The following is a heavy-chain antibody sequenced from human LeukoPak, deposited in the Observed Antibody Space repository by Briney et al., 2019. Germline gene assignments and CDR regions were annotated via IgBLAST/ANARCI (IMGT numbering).Heavy chain of an antibody. CDR2: ISGSGGST. CDR1: GFTFSSYA. CDR3: AKVGYDFWSGYYVH. Sequence: LPGGSLRLSCAASGFTFSSYAMSWVRQAPGKGLEWVSAISGSGGSTYYADSVKGRFTISRDNSKNTLYLQMNSLRAEDTAVYYCAKVGYDFWSGYYVHWGQGTLVTVSS. J-gene: IGHJ4*02. V-gene: IGHV3-23*01. D-gene: IGHD3-3*01.